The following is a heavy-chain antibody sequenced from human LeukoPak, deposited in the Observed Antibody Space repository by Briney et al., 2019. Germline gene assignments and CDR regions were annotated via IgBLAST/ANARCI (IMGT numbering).Heavy chain of an antibody. D-gene: IGHD3-22*01. CDR1: GGSFSGYY. J-gene: IGHJ6*02. CDR3: ASAGYYYDSSGYYPNGMDV. Sequence: KASETLSLTCAVYGGSFSGYYWSWIRQPPGKGLEWIGYIYHSGSTYYNPSLKSRVTISVDRSKNQFSLKLSSVTAADTAVYYCASAGYYYDSSGYYPNGMDVWGQGTTVTVSS. CDR2: IYHSGST. V-gene: IGHV4-30-2*01.